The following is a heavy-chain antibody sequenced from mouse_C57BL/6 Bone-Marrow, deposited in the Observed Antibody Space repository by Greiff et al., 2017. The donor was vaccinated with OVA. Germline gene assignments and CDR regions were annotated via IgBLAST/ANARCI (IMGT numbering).Heavy chain of an antibody. J-gene: IGHJ2*01. V-gene: IGHV1-15*01. CDR1: GYTFTDYE. CDR3: TRDRFITTVVATNYFDY. D-gene: IGHD1-1*01. Sequence: VQLQESGAELVRPGASVTLSCKASGYTFTDYEMHWVKQTPVHGLEWIGAIDPETGGTAYNQKFNGKAILTADKSSSTAYMELRSLTSEDSAVYYCTRDRFITTVVATNYFDYWGQGTTLTVSS. CDR2: IDPETGGT.